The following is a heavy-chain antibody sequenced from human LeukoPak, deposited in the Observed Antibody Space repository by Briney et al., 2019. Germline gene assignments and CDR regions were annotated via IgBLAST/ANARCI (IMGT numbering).Heavy chain of an antibody. Sequence: PSQTLSLTCTVSGDSINSGYHGRWSRQQPGEGLEWIGNIYYNGRTYYKTSLKSRIIISVDMSKNQISLQLSSVTAADTAVYYCARDLRGSPMDVWGKGTPVAVSS. CDR3: ARDLRGSPMDV. J-gene: IGHJ6*03. V-gene: IGHV4-31*03. D-gene: IGHD1-26*01. CDR2: IYYNGRT. CDR1: GDSINSGYH.